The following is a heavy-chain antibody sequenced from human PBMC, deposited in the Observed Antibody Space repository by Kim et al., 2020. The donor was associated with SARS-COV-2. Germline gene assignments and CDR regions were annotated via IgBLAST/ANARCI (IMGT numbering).Heavy chain of an antibody. V-gene: IGHV5-51*01. D-gene: IGHD3-22*01. CDR3: ATINARDTFYYHSSVPYYFDY. Sequence: GESLKISCQGSGYSFATYWIGWVRQMPGKGLDWMGIIYPGDSDTRYSPSFQGQVTISADKSISTAYLQWSSLKASDTAMYYCATINARDTFYYHSSVPYYFDYWGQGTLVTVSS. CDR2: IYPGDSDT. J-gene: IGHJ4*02. CDR1: GYSFATYW.